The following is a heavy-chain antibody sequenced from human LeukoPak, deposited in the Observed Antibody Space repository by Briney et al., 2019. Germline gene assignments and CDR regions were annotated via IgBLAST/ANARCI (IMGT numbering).Heavy chain of an antibody. CDR2: IYYSGST. V-gene: IGHV4-30-4*08. D-gene: IGHD3-3*01. J-gene: IGHJ4*02. CDR1: GGSFSGYY. CDR3: ARTYGDFWSGSPYYFDY. Sequence: SETLSLTCAVYGGSFSGYYWSWIRQPPGKGLEWIGYIYYSGSTYYNPSLKSRVTISVDTSKNQFSLKLSSVTAADTAVYYCARTYGDFWSGSPYYFDYWGQGTLVTVSS.